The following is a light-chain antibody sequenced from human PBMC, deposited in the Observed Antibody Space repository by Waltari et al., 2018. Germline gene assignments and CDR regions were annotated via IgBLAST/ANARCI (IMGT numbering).Light chain of an antibody. V-gene: IGLV1-47*01. Sequence: QSVLTPSPSVSEPPGQQITIPCSGSHSNIGSNFVNWYQQVPGTAPKLLIYQNSQRPTGVPDRFSASKSGTSASLAISGLQSQDEADYYCAAWDDGLRGPAFGGGTKVTVL. CDR3: AAWDDGLRGPA. CDR2: QNS. CDR1: HSNIGSNF. J-gene: IGLJ2*01.